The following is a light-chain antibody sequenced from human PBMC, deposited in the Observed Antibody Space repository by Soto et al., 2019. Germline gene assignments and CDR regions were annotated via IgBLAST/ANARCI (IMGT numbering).Light chain of an antibody. V-gene: IGLV3-1*01. CDR3: QAWDSSTEV. Sequence: SSELTQPPSVSVSPGQTASITCSGDKLGDKYACWYQQKPGQSPVLVIYQDSKRPSGIPERFSGSNSGNTATLTISGTQAMDEADYYCQAWDSSTEVFGTGTKLTV. J-gene: IGLJ1*01. CDR1: KLGDKY. CDR2: QDS.